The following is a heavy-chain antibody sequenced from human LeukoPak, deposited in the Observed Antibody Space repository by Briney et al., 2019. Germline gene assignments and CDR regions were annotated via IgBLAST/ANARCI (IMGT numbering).Heavy chain of an antibody. V-gene: IGHV4-38-2*02. CDR2: VYHSGST. CDR3: ARDRLAAGNFDY. J-gene: IGHJ4*02. Sequence: SETLSLTCTVSGYSISSGYYWGWMRQPPGKGLEWIGSVYHSGSTYYNPSLKSRVTISVDTSKTQFSLKLSSVTAADTAVYYCARDRLAAGNFDYWGQGALVTVSS. CDR1: GYSISSGYY. D-gene: IGHD6-13*01.